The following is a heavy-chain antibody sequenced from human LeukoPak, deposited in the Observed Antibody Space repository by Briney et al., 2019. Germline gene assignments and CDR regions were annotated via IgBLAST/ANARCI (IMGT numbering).Heavy chain of an antibody. D-gene: IGHD6-13*01. CDR3: ARETAAEPPFDP. CDR2: INPNSGGT. CDR1: GYTFTGYY. Sequence: ASVKVSCKASGYTFTGYYMHWVRQAPGQGLEWMGWINPNSGGTNYAQKIQGRVTMTRDTSISTAYMELSRLRSDDTAVYYCARETAAEPPFDPWGQGTLVTVSS. J-gene: IGHJ5*02. V-gene: IGHV1-2*02.